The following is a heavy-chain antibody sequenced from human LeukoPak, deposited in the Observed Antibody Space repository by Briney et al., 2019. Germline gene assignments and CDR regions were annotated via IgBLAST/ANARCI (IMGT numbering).Heavy chain of an antibody. D-gene: IGHD5-24*01. CDR1: GGSFSGYY. Sequence: SETLSLTCAVYGGSFSGYYWSWIRQPPGKGLEWIGEINHSGSTNYNPSLKSRVTISVDTSKNQFSLKLSSVTAADTAVYYCASRPGDGYPTRPFDYWGQGTLVTVSS. J-gene: IGHJ4*02. CDR2: INHSGST. V-gene: IGHV4-34*01. CDR3: ASRPGDGYPTRPFDY.